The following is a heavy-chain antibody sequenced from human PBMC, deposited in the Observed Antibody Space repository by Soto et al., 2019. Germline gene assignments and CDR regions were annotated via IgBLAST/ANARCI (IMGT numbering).Heavy chain of an antibody. Sequence: ASVKVSCKASGGTFSSYAISWVRQAPGQGLEWMGGIIPIFGTANYAQKFQGRVTITADESTSTAYMELSSLRSEDTAVYYCASYPGDFWSGYLDYWGQATLVIVSS. J-gene: IGHJ4*02. V-gene: IGHV1-69*13. CDR1: GGTFSSYA. CDR2: IIPIFGTA. CDR3: ASYPGDFWSGYLDY. D-gene: IGHD3-3*01.